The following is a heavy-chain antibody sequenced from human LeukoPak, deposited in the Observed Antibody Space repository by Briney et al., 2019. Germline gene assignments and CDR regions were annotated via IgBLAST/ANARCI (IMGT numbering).Heavy chain of an antibody. V-gene: IGHV3-33*01. D-gene: IGHD5-18*01. CDR2: IWFDGSNK. CDR1: GXTFSRNG. CDR3: ARAIGSWGYNYLDY. J-gene: IGHJ4*02. Sequence: GRTLRLSCAGSGXTFSRNGMHWVRQAPGKGLDWVAVIWFDGSNKLYADSVRGRFTISRDNSKNTLYLQMNSLRAEDTALYYCARAIGSWGYNYLDYWGQGTLVTVSS.